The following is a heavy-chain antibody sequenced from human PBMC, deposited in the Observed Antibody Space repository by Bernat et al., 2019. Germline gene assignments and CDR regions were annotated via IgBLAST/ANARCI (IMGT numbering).Heavy chain of an antibody. V-gene: IGHV4-4*07. CDR1: GGSISGYY. CDR2: IYSSGTT. Sequence: QVQLQESGPGLVKPSETLSLTCTVSGGSISGYYWNWIRQPAGKGLECIGRIYSSGTTNYNPSLKSRVTMSVDMSKNQFSLKLSSVTAADTAVYYCAKYVSGSYFDYWGQGTLVTVSS. J-gene: IGHJ4*02. CDR3: AKYVSGSYFDY. D-gene: IGHD1-26*01.